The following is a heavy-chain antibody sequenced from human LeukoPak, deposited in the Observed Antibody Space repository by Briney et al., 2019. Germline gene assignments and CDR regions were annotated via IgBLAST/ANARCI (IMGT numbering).Heavy chain of an antibody. CDR2: IRYDGSNE. D-gene: IGHD3-9*01. CDR3: AKGQYDILIPTDY. Sequence: PGGSLRLSCAASGFTFSSYGMHWVRQAPGKGLEWVSFIRYDGSNEYYADSVRGRFTISRDNSKNTLYLQMNSLRAEDTAVYYCAKGQYDILIPTDYWGQGTLVTVSS. V-gene: IGHV3-30*02. CDR1: GFTFSSYG. J-gene: IGHJ4*02.